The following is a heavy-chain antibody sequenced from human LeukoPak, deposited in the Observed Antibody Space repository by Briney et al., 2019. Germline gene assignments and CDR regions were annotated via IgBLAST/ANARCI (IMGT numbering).Heavy chain of an antibody. CDR3: ARDRLLWFGELDF. Sequence: SETLSLTCAVYGGSFSGYYWSWIRQPPGKGLEWIGEVNHSGSTKYSPSLKSRVTISVDMSKNQISLKLSSVTAADTAVYYCARDRLLWFGELDFWGQGTLVIVSS. J-gene: IGHJ4*02. V-gene: IGHV4-34*01. CDR1: GGSFSGYY. D-gene: IGHD3-10*01. CDR2: VNHSGST.